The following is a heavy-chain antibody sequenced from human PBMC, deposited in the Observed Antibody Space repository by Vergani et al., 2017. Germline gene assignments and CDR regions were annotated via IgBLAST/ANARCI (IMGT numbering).Heavy chain of an antibody. CDR1: GYTFTSYY. CDR3: ARXRRKWELLVADFDY. J-gene: IGHJ4*02. V-gene: IGHV1-46*03. D-gene: IGHD1-26*01. CDR2: INPSGGST. Sequence: QVQLVQSGAEVKKPGASVKVSCKASGYTFTSYYMHWVRQAPGQGLEWMGIINPSGGSTSYAQKFQGRVTMTRDTSTSTVYMELSSLRSEDTAVYYCARXRRKWELLVADFDYWGQGTLVTVSS.